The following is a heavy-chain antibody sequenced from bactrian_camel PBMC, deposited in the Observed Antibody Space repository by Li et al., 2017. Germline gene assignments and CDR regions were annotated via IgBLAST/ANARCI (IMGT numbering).Heavy chain of an antibody. CDR2: INSGGGTT. J-gene: IGHJ4*01. Sequence: VQLVESGGGVVQPGGSLKLSCTASGFMFSSYAMIWVRHSPGKGLEWVSAINSGGGTTYYADSVKGRFAISRDNARNTLYLQLDSLRTEDTATYYCAKGRPRLGLVAADLDRGQGTQVTVS. V-gene: IGHV3S31*01. CDR1: GFMFSSYA. D-gene: IGHD7*01. CDR3: AKGRPRLGLVAADLD.